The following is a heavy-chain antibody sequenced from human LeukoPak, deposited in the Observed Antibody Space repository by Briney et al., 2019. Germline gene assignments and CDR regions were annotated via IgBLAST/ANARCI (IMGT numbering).Heavy chain of an antibody. J-gene: IGHJ6*03. CDR3: ARGKVDDFWRIRYYYYMDV. CDR2: IIGSGGST. Sequence: GGSLRLSCAASGFTFTTYDMSWVRQAPGKGLEWVSAIIGSGGSTYYADSVKGRFTISRDNSKNTLYLQMNSLRAGDTAVYYCARGKVDDFWRIRYYYYMDVWGKGTTVTVSS. CDR1: GFTFTTYD. V-gene: IGHV3-23*01. D-gene: IGHD3-3*01.